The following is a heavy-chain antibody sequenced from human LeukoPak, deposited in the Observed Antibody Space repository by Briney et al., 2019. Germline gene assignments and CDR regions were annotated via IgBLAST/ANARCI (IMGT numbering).Heavy chain of an antibody. Sequence: SETLSLTCAVYGGSFSGYYWSWIRQPPGKGLGWIGEINHSGSTNYNPSLKGRVTISVDTSKNQFSLKLSSVTAADTAVYYCARRSSNIAVASRKFDPWGQGTLVTVSS. D-gene: IGHD6-19*01. CDR2: INHSGST. CDR1: GGSFSGYY. V-gene: IGHV4-34*01. J-gene: IGHJ5*02. CDR3: ARRSSNIAVASRKFDP.